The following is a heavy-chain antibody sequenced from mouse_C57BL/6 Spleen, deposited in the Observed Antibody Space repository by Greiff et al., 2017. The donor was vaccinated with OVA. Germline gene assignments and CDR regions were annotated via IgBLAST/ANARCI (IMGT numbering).Heavy chain of an antibody. J-gene: IGHJ4*01. Sequence: QVHVKQSGAELARPGASVKLSCKASGYTFTSYGISWVKQRTGQGLEWIGEIYPRSGNTYYNEKFKGKATLTADKSSSTAYMELRSLTSEDSAVYFCARSRGLLLPYYYAMDYWGQGTSVTVSS. CDR2: IYPRSGNT. V-gene: IGHV1-81*01. CDR3: ARSRGLLLPYYYAMDY. CDR1: GYTFTSYG. D-gene: IGHD1-1*01.